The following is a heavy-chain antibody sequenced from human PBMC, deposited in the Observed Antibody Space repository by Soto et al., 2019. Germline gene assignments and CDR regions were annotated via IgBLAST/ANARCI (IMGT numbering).Heavy chain of an antibody. Sequence: ASVKVSCKASGYTFTSYYMHWVRQAPGQGLEWMGIINPSGGSTSYAQKFQGRVTMTRDTSTSTVYMELSSLRSEDTAVYYCATREYYYDSSGYWDHYGMDVWGQGTTVTVS. D-gene: IGHD3-22*01. J-gene: IGHJ6*02. V-gene: IGHV1-46*01. CDR2: INPSGGST. CDR1: GYTFTSYY. CDR3: ATREYYYDSSGYWDHYGMDV.